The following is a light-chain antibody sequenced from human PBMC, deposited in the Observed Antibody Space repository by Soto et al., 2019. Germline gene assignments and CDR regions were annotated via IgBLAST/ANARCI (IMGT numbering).Light chain of an antibody. CDR2: DAS. V-gene: IGKV3-11*01. J-gene: IGKJ2*01. CDR3: QQRDDLYT. Sequence: EIVLTQSPATLSLSPGERATLSCRASQSVTNYVAWYQQKPGQAPRLLIYDASNRATGIPARFSGSGSGTDFTLTISSLEPEDFGVYYCQQRDDLYTFGQGTKLDIK. CDR1: QSVTNY.